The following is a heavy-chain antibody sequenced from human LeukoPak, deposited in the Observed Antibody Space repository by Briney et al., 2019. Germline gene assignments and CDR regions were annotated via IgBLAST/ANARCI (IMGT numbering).Heavy chain of an antibody. CDR2: ICGSGDST. CDR1: GFTFSNYA. J-gene: IGHJ3*02. V-gene: IGHV3-23*01. D-gene: IGHD6-6*01. CDR3: AREVGGAIAARRGAFDI. Sequence: QTGGSLRLSCAASGFTFSNYAMRWVRQAPGEGLEWGSGICGSGDSTYYADSVKGRFTISRDDSKNTLYLQMNSLRAEDTALYYCAREVGGAIAARRGAFDIWGQGTMVTVSS.